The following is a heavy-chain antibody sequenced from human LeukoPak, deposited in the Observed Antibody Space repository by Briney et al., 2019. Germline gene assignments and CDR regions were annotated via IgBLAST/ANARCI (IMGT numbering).Heavy chain of an antibody. CDR3: ARLAGDAFDI. Sequence: SETLSLTCTVSGGSISSYYWSWIRQPPGKGLEWIGYIYYGGSTNYNPSLKSRVTISVDTSKNQFSLKLSSVTAADTAVYYCARLAGDAFDIWGQGTMVTVSS. V-gene: IGHV4-59*08. D-gene: IGHD6-13*01. CDR2: IYYGGST. J-gene: IGHJ3*02. CDR1: GGSISSYY.